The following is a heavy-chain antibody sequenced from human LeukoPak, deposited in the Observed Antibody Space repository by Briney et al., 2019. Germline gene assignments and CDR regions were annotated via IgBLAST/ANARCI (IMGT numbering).Heavy chain of an antibody. CDR1: GGSISSSSYY. D-gene: IGHD6-13*01. V-gene: IGHV4-39*01. CDR3: ARLASGYSSSWYIGDYYYYYYMDV. Sequence: SETLSLTCTVSGGSISSSSYYWGWIRQPPGKGLEWIGSIYYSGSTYYNPSLKSRVTISVDTSKNQFSLKLSSVTAADTAVYYCARLASGYSSSWYIGDYYYYYYMDVWGKGTTVTISS. CDR2: IYYSGST. J-gene: IGHJ6*03.